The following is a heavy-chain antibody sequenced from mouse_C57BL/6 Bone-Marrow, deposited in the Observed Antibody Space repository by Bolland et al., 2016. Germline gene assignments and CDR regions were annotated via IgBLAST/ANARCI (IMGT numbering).Heavy chain of an antibody. J-gene: IGHJ3*01. V-gene: IGHV5-2*01. CDR3: ARQETIVTSPFDY. CDR2: SDGGST. Sequence: SDGGSTYYPDTMERRFIISRDNTKKTLYLQMSSLRSEDTALYYCARQETIVTSPFDYWGQGTLV. D-gene: IGHD2-5*01.